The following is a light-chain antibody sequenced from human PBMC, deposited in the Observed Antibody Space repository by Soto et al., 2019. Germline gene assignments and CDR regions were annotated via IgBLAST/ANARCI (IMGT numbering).Light chain of an antibody. CDR2: AAS. Sequence: IPMPQSPSSLSDSVSGRGTITCLASQSISSYLNWYQQKPGKDAEVLIYAASNLQGGVPSRFNGSGSGTDVTLTISSLQPADSATYDCQQSYSTPITFGQGTRLEIK. CDR1: QSISSY. CDR3: QQSYSTPIT. J-gene: IGKJ5*01. V-gene: IGKV1-39*01.